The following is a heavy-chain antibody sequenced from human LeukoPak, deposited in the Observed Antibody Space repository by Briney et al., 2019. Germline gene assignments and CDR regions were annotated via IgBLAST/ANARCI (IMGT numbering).Heavy chain of an antibody. J-gene: IGHJ4*02. CDR2: IRSGSTYT. CDR3: ARDGIFDY. CDR1: GFTFSTYS. Sequence: GGSLRLSCAASGFTFSTYSMHWVRQAPGKGLEWVSSIRSGSTYTNYADSVKGRFTISRDDAKKSLYLQMNSLRAEDTAVYYCARDGIFDYWGQGTLVTVSS. V-gene: IGHV3-21*01.